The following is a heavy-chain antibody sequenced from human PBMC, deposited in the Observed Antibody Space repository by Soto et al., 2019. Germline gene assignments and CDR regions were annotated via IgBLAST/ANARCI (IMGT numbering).Heavy chain of an antibody. V-gene: IGHV1-3*01. CDR2: INVGTGDT. J-gene: IGHJ4*02. Sequence: QVQLVQSGAEVKKPGASVRVSCKASGYTFTAYAMDWVRQTPGQRLEWVGWINVGTGDTEYSQQFQGRVNITRDTSARTLYMELSSLRSEDTAVYYCARDVDTSMSAPLDYWGQGSQVTVSS. CDR3: ARDVDTSMSAPLDY. D-gene: IGHD5-18*01. CDR1: GYTFTAYA.